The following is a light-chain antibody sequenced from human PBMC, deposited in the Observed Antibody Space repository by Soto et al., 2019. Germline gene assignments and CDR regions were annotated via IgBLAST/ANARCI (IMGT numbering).Light chain of an antibody. CDR2: GIN. Sequence: QSVLTQPPSVSGAPGQRVTISCTGSSSNIGAGYDVHWYQQIPGTPPKLLIYGINNRPSGVPDRFSGSRSGTSASLAITGLQAEDEADYYCQSYDSRLSGSVFGGGTKLTVL. CDR1: SSNIGAGYD. CDR3: QSYDSRLSGSV. J-gene: IGLJ2*01. V-gene: IGLV1-40*01.